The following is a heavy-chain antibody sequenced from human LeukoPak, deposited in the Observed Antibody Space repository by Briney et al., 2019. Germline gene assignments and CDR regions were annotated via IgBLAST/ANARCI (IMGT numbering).Heavy chain of an antibody. V-gene: IGHV3-23*01. CDR2: ISASGGSP. J-gene: IGHJ4*02. CDR1: GFTFSSYA. CDR3: AKRNYDSSGYSPHYFDY. D-gene: IGHD3-22*01. Sequence: GGSLSLSCAASGFTFSSYAMTWVRQAPGKGLDWVSGISASGGSPYYADSVKGRFTISRDNSKNTLYLQMNSLRAEDTAVYYCAKRNYDSSGYSPHYFDYWGQGTLVTVSS.